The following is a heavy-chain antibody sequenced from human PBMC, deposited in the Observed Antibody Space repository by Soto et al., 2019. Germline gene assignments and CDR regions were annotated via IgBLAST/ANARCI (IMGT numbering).Heavy chain of an antibody. V-gene: IGHV3-23*01. J-gene: IGHJ5*02. CDR1: GFTLQNYA. D-gene: IGHD3-10*01. CDR2: LIGGHYGT. Sequence: GGSXRLSCTSSGFTLQNYAMSWVRQAPGKGLEWVSTLIGGHYGTAYSYSVNGRFTVSRYNSKNCLYLQMNSLGVEDTAMYFCEKGKSTGEIDWLEPWGQGSLVTV. CDR3: EKGKSTGEIDWLEP.